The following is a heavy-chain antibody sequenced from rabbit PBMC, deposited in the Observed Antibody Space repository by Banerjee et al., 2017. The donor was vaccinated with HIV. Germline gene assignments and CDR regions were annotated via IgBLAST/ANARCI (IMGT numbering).Heavy chain of an antibody. CDR3: ARDLAGVIGWNFNL. CDR2: INTSSGSA. V-gene: IGHV1S45*01. D-gene: IGHD4-1*01. Sequence: QEQLVESGGGLVQPEGSLTLTCKASGSDISSNAMCWVRQAPGKGLELIACINTSSGSAYYASWAKGRFTISKTSSTTVTLQMTSLTAADTATYFCARDLAGVIGWNFNLWGQGTLVTVS. CDR1: GSDISSNA. J-gene: IGHJ4*01.